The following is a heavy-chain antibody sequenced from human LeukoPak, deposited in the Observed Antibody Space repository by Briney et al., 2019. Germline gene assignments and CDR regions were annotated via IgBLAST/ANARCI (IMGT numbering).Heavy chain of an antibody. J-gene: IGHJ6*03. CDR3: ARLMDTAMVTGHYYYYMDV. Sequence: PSETLSLTCTVSGGSIISYYWSWIRQPPGKGLEWIGYIYYSGSTNYNPSLKSRVTISVDTSKNQFSLKLSSVTAADTAVYYCARLMDTAMVTGHYYYYMDVWGKGTTVTVSS. D-gene: IGHD5-18*01. CDR2: IYYSGST. V-gene: IGHV4-59*08. CDR1: GGSIISYY.